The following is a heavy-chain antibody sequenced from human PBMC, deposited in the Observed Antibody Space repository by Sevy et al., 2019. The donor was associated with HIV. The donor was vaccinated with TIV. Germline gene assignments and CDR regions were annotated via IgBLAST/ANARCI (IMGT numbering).Heavy chain of an antibody. V-gene: IGHV3-11*06. Sequence: GGSLRLSCAASGFTFSDHYMSWIRQAPGKGLEWVSYISSSGSFTNNADSVKGRFTISRDNAKNSLSLQMNSLRAEDTAVYYCARGDSSGCPDHWGQGTLVTVSS. CDR1: GFTFSDHY. J-gene: IGHJ4*02. CDR2: ISSSGSFT. CDR3: ARGDSSGCPDH. D-gene: IGHD3-22*01.